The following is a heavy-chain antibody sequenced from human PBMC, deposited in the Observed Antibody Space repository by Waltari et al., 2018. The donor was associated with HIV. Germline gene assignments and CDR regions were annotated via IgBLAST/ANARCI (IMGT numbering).Heavy chain of an antibody. D-gene: IGHD3-22*01. CDR3: AKDRSYDSSGYFDY. J-gene: IGHJ4*02. V-gene: IGHV3-23*01. Sequence: EVQLLESGGDLQQPGGSLRLSCAASGFIFSSYAMSWVRQAPGRGLEVVSSINGGTTGTFYADSVKGRFTISRDSSKNTLYLQMNSLRAEDTAVYYCAKDRSYDSSGYFDYWGEGTLVTVSS. CDR1: GFIFSSYA. CDR2: INGGTTGT.